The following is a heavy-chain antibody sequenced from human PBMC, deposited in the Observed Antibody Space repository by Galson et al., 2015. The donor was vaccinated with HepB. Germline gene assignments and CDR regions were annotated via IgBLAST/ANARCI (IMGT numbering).Heavy chain of an antibody. Sequence: SLRLSCAASGFTFSNHGMHWVRQAPGKGLEWVAVISHDGSNKYYADSVEGRFTISRDNSKNTLYLQMNSLRVEDTAVYYCAKDLYYYDSRTPDHWGQGTLVTVSS. D-gene: IGHD3-22*01. CDR3: AKDLYYYDSRTPDH. V-gene: IGHV3-30*18. CDR1: GFTFSNHG. J-gene: IGHJ5*02. CDR2: ISHDGSNK.